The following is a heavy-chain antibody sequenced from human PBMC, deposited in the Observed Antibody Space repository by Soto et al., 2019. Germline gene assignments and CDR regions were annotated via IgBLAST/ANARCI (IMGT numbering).Heavy chain of an antibody. CDR3: ARVTAGTTRGFFFLDDYYYGMDV. J-gene: IGHJ6*02. CDR2: IYYSGST. V-gene: IGHV4-31*03. Sequence: SETLSLTCTVSGGSISSGGYYWSWIRQHPGKGLEWIGYIYYSGSTYYNPSLKSRVTISVDTSKNQFSLKLSSVTAADTAVYYCARVTAGTTRGFFFLDDYYYGMDVWGQGTTVTVSS. D-gene: IGHD1-7*01. CDR1: GGSISSGGYY.